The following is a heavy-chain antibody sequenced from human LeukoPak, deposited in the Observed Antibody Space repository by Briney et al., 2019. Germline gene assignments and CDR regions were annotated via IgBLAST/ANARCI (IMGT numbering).Heavy chain of an antibody. V-gene: IGHV4-39*07. CDR1: GVSISSTNYF. Sequence: PSETLSLTCSVSGVSISSTNYFWGWIRHPPGKGLEWIGGLLYSGFTYYHPSLKSRVSISVDTSKNQFSLKLTSVTAADTAVYFCFADRGGDQGDSWGQGTLVTVSS. J-gene: IGHJ4*02. CDR2: LLYSGFT. CDR3: FADRGGDQGDS. D-gene: IGHD3-16*01.